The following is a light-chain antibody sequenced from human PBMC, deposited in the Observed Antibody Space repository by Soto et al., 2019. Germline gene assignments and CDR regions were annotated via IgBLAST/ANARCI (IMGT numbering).Light chain of an antibody. Sequence: QSALTQPPSASGSPGQSVTISCTGTSSDVGGYNYVSWYQHHPGQAPKLMIYEVSKRPAGVHDRFSGSKSGNTASLTVSGLQVDDEADYYLSSHAGSKNMVFGGGTKLTVL. CDR3: SSHAGSKNMV. CDR2: EVS. CDR1: SSDVGGYNY. V-gene: IGLV2-8*01. J-gene: IGLJ2*01.